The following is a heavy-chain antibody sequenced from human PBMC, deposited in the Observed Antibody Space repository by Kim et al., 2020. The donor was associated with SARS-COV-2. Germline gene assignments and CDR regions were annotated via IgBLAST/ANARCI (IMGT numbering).Heavy chain of an antibody. Sequence: GGSLRLSCAASGFTFDDYAMHWVRQAPGKGLEWVSGIIWNSGSIGYADSVKGRFTISRDNAKNSLYLQMNSLRAEDTALYYCAKVFGVGATLNHFDYWGQGTLVTVSS. D-gene: IGHD1-26*01. V-gene: IGHV3-9*01. J-gene: IGHJ4*02. CDR1: GFTFDDYA. CDR2: IIWNSGSI. CDR3: AKVFGVGATLNHFDY.